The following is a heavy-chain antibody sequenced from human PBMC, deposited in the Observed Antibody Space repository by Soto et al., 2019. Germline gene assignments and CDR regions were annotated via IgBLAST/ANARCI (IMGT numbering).Heavy chain of an antibody. V-gene: IGHV1-69*06. CDR2: IIPIFGTA. Sequence: VASVKVSCKASGGTFSSYAISWVRQAPGQGLEWMGGIIPIFGTANYAQKFQGRVTITADKSTSTAYMELSSLRSEDTAVYYCARELQWLSYYYYGMDVWGQGTTVTVSS. CDR1: GGTFSSYA. D-gene: IGHD6-19*01. CDR3: ARELQWLSYYYYGMDV. J-gene: IGHJ6*02.